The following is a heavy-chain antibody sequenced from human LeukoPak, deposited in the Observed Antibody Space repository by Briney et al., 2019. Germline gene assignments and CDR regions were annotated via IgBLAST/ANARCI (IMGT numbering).Heavy chain of an antibody. CDR3: ARESKAYCGGDCFSPYLDY. D-gene: IGHD2-21*02. Sequence: GGSLRLSCAASGFTFSSDAMSWVRQAPGKGLEWVSAISGSGGSTYYADSVKGRFTISRDNSKNTLYLQMNSLRAEDTAVYYCARESKAYCGGDCFSPYLDYWGQGTLVTVSS. V-gene: IGHV3-23*01. J-gene: IGHJ4*02. CDR1: GFTFSSDA. CDR2: ISGSGGST.